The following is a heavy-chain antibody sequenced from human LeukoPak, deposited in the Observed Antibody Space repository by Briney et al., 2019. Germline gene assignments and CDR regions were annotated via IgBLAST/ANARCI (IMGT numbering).Heavy chain of an antibody. CDR3: ARDPGSGYEEHFDY. J-gene: IGHJ4*02. CDR2: ISGSGGST. Sequence: GGTLRLSCAASGFTFSSYGMSWVRQAPGKGLEWVSAISGSGGSTYYADSVKGRFTISRDNAKDSLYLQMNSLRAEDTAVYYCARDPGSGYEEHFDYWGQGTLVTVSS. CDR1: GFTFSSYG. D-gene: IGHD5-12*01. V-gene: IGHV3-23*01.